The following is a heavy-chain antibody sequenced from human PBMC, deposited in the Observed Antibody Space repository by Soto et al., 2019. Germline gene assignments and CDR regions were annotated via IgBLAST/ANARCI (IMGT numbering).Heavy chain of an antibody. Sequence: LETPFPPSPVFGGAFRGYYLCRIPQPPGKGLEWIGEINHSGSTNYNPSLKSRVTISVDTSKNQFSLKLSSVTAADTAVYYCARYSSSSPQNWFDPWGQGTLVTVSS. J-gene: IGHJ5*02. V-gene: IGHV4-34*01. D-gene: IGHD6-6*01. CDR3: ARYSSSSPQNWFDP. CDR2: INHSGST. CDR1: GGAFRGYY.